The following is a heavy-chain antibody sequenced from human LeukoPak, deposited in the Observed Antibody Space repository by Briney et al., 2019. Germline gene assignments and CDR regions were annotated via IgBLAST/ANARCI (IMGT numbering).Heavy chain of an antibody. CDR1: GFTFSNYN. D-gene: IGHD1-26*01. V-gene: IGHV3-21*01. J-gene: IGHJ6*03. CDR2: ITIVGSYI. Sequence: PGGSLRLSCAASGFTFSNYNMNWVRQAPGKVLEWVSSITIVGSYIFYADSVKGRFTISRDNAKNSLYLQMNSLGPDDTAVYFCARDPYSGSYGPYYYYYMDVWGKGTTVTVAS. CDR3: ARDPYSGSYGPYYYYYMDV.